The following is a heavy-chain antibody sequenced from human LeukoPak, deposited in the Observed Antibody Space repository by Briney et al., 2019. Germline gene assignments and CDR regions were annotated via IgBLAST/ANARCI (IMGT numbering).Heavy chain of an antibody. CDR1: GFTFSSYG. J-gene: IGHJ4*02. Sequence: SGGSLRLSCAASGFTFSSYGMHWVRQAPGKGLEWVAVISYDGSNKYYADSVKGRFTISRDNSKNTLYLQMNSLRAEDTAVYYCAKEGFWSGYYDYWGQGTLVTVSS. V-gene: IGHV3-30*18. CDR2: ISYDGSNK. D-gene: IGHD3-3*01. CDR3: AKEGFWSGYYDY.